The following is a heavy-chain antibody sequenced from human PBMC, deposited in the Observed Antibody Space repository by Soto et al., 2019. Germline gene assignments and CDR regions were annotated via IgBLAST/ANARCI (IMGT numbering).Heavy chain of an antibody. Sequence: GGSLRLSCAASGFTFSSYWMSWVRQAPGKGLEWVANIKQDGSEKYYVDSVKGRFTISRDNAKNSLYLQMNSLRAEDTAVYYCASPRGSYYDSSGYDYWGQGTLVTVSS. V-gene: IGHV3-7*01. J-gene: IGHJ4*02. CDR1: GFTFSSYW. D-gene: IGHD3-22*01. CDR3: ASPRGSYYDSSGYDY. CDR2: IKQDGSEK.